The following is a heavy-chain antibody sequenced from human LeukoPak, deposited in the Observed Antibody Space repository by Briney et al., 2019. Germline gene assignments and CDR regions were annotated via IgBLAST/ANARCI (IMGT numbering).Heavy chain of an antibody. Sequence: PGGSLRLSCAASGFTFSSYSMNWVRQAPGKGLEWVSCISSSSSTIYYADSVKGRFTISRDNAKNSLYLQMNSLRAEDTAVYYCARGSSSWYRNWFDPWGQGTLVTVSS. J-gene: IGHJ5*02. CDR2: ISSSSSTI. CDR3: ARGSSSWYRNWFDP. CDR1: GFTFSSYS. D-gene: IGHD6-13*01. V-gene: IGHV3-48*01.